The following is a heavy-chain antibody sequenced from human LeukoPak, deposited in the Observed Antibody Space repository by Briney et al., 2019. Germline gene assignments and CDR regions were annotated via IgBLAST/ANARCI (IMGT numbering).Heavy chain of an antibody. J-gene: IGHJ4*02. CDR2: ISTSSNYI. CDR3: ARDYCSGGSCYSFHY. Sequence: GGSLRLSCAASGVTFSSYIMNWVRQAPGKGLEWVSSISTSSNYIYYADSVKGRFTISRDNAKNSLYLQMNSLRAEDTAVYYCARDYCSGGSCYSFHYWGQGTLVTVSS. D-gene: IGHD2-15*01. V-gene: IGHV3-21*06. CDR1: GVTFSSYI.